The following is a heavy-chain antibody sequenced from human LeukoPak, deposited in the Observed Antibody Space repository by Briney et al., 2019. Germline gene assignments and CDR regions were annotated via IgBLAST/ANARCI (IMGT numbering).Heavy chain of an antibody. D-gene: IGHD6-19*01. J-gene: IGHJ4*02. V-gene: IGHV3-9*01. CDR3: AKDNRRHYTSGPNPDSLH. Sequence: GGSLRLSCAGSGFIFNNYAMHWVRQPPGKGLEWVSGISWNSGSIDYADSVKGRFTISRDNAKNSLYLQMNSLRVEDTAFYYCAKDNRRHYTSGPNPDSLHWGLGALVTVSS. CDR2: ISWNSGSI. CDR1: GFIFNNYA.